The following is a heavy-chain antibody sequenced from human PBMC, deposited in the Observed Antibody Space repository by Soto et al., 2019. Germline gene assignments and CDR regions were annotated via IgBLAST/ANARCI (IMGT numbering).Heavy chain of an antibody. J-gene: IGHJ5*02. D-gene: IGHD2-2*02. Sequence: SETLSLTCTVSGGSISSGGYYWSWIRQHPGKGLEWIGYIYYSGSTYYNPSLKSRVTISVDTSKNQFSLKLSSVTAADTAVYYCAREVVPAAIGVGFDPWGQGTLVTVSS. CDR1: GGSISSGGYY. V-gene: IGHV4-31*03. CDR3: AREVVPAAIGVGFDP. CDR2: IYYSGST.